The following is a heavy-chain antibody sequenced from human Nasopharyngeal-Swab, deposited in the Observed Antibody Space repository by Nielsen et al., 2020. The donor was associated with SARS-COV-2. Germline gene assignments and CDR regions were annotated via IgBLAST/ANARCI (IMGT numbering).Heavy chain of an antibody. J-gene: IGHJ5*02. Sequence: SETLSLTCSVSGGSMTRNNYYWGWIRQPPEKGLECIGNISYNGITYYNPPLKSRVTISLDTSKSQFPMKLTAVTAADTAGYYCARAIKIFGAVVGSCDPWGQGTLVTVFS. D-gene: IGHD3-3*01. CDR2: ISYNGIT. V-gene: IGHV4-39*06. CDR1: GGSMTRNNYY. CDR3: ARAIKIFGAVVGSCDP.